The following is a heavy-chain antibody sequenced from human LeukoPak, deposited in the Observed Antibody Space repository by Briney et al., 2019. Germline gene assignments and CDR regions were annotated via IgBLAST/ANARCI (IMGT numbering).Heavy chain of an antibody. D-gene: IGHD6-13*01. CDR2: ISWNSGSI. V-gene: IGHV3-9*01. CDR1: GFIFNNYA. Sequence: GRSLRLSCAGSGFIFNNYAMHWVRQPPGKGLEWVSGISWNSGSIDYADSVKGRFTISSDNAKNSLYLQMNGLRAEDTAVYYCARANNSSWNFWGQGTLVTVSS. CDR3: ARANNSSWNF. J-gene: IGHJ4*02.